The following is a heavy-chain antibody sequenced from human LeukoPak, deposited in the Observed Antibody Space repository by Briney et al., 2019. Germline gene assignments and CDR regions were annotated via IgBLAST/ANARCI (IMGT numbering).Heavy chain of an antibody. V-gene: IGHV4-59*01. CDR1: GGSFSGYY. CDR3: ARGRVVLTGYYPSYWYFDL. CDR2: IYYSGST. D-gene: IGHD3-9*01. J-gene: IGHJ2*01. Sequence: SETLSLTCAVYGGSFSGYYWSWIRQPPGKGLEWIGYIYYSGSTNYNPSLKSRVTISVDTSKNQFSLKLSSVTAADTAVYYCARGRVVLTGYYPSYWYFDLWGRGTLVTVSS.